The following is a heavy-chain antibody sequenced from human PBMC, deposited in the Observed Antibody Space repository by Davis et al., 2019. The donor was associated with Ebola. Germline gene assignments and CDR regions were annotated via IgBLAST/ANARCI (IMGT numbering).Heavy chain of an antibody. CDR1: GGSFSGYY. CDR2: INHSGST. CDR3: ARGRWLAKQFDY. Sequence: SETLSLTCAVYGGSFSGYYWSWIRQPPGKGLEWIGEINHSGSTNYNPSLKSRVTISVDTSKNKCSLKLSSVTAADTAVYYCARGRWLAKQFDYWGQGTLVTVSS. V-gene: IGHV4-34*01. D-gene: IGHD6-19*01. J-gene: IGHJ4*02.